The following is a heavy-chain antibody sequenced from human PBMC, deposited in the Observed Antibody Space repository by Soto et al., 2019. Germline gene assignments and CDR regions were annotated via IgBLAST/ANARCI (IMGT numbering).Heavy chain of an antibody. CDR1: GFTFSSYG. Sequence: GGSLRLSCAASGFTFSSYGMHWVRQAPGKGLEWVAVISYDGSNKYYADSVKGRFTISRDNSKNTLYLQMNSLRAEDTAVYYCAKDQQYQLLAFDYWGQGTLVTVSS. CDR2: ISYDGSNK. CDR3: AKDQQYQLLAFDY. J-gene: IGHJ4*02. D-gene: IGHD2-2*01. V-gene: IGHV3-30*18.